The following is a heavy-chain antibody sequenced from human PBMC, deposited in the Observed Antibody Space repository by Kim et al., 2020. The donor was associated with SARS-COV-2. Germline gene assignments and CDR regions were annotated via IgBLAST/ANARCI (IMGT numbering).Heavy chain of an antibody. CDR1: GFVFRDYW. V-gene: IGHV3-74*01. CDR3: ARLGRGGTGLDS. CDR2: IRADASGS. Sequence: GGSLRLSCAASGFVFRDYWMHWVRQAPGKGLEWVSRIRADASGSNYADSVNGRFTISRDNVKNTVFLQMNSLRVEDTGVYFCARLGRGGTGLDSWVRGTLVSVSS. J-gene: IGHJ5*01. D-gene: IGHD1-1*01.